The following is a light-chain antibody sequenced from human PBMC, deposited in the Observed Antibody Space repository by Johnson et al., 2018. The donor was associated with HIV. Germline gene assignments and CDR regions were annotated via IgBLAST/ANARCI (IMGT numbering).Light chain of an antibody. CDR3: GTWDTSLGAQYV. CDR1: SSNIGNNY. Sequence: QSVLTQPPSVSAAPGQKVTISCSGSSSNIGNNYVSWYKQFPGTAPKLLMYENNKRPSGIPDRFSGSKSGTSATLGITGLQTGDEADYYCGTWDTSLGAQYVFGSGTKVTVL. V-gene: IGLV1-51*02. J-gene: IGLJ1*01. CDR2: ENN.